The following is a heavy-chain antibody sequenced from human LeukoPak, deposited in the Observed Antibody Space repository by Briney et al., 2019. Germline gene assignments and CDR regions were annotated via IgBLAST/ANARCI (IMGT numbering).Heavy chain of an antibody. CDR2: IYYSGST. J-gene: IGHJ6*02. D-gene: IGHD3-22*01. Sequence: TLSLTCTVSGGSISSYYWSWIRQPPGKGLEWIGYIYYSGSTNYNPSLKSRVTISVDTSKNQFSLKLSSVTAADTAVYYCARVKSYYYDSSGYPGGMDVWGQGTTVTVSS. V-gene: IGHV4-59*01. CDR1: GGSISSYY. CDR3: ARVKSYYYDSSGYPGGMDV.